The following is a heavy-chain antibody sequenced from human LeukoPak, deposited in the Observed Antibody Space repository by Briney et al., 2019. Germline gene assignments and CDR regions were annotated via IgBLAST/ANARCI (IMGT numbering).Heavy chain of an antibody. J-gene: IGHJ4*02. CDR2: IKQDGSEK. CDR3: ARDRRATSDY. Sequence: GGSLRLSCAASGFTFSGYWMSWARQAPGKGLEWVANIKQDGSEKYYVDSVKGRFTISRDNAKNSLYLQMNSLRAEDTAVYYCARDRRATSDYWGQGTLVTVSS. CDR1: GFTFSGYW. D-gene: IGHD5-12*01. V-gene: IGHV3-7*01.